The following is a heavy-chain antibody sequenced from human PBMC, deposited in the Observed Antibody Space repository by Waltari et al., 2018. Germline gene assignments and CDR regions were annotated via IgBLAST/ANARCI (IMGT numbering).Heavy chain of an antibody. J-gene: IGHJ4*02. CDR1: GFTFSSYA. CDR2: ISGSGGST. CDR3: AKDLRITMIVVPVWGGDY. V-gene: IGHV3-23*01. Sequence: EVQLLESGGGLVQPGGSLRLSCAASGFTFSSYAMSWVRQAPGKGLEWVSAISGSGGSTYYADSVKGRFTISRDNSKNTLYLQMNSLRAEDTAVYYCAKDLRITMIVVPVWGGDYWGQGTLVTVSS. D-gene: IGHD3-22*01.